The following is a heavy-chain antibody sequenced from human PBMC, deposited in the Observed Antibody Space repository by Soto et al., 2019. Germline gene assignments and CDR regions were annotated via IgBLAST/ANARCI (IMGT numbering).Heavy chain of an antibody. CDR3: ARDTIEGVIAEYNWFDP. D-gene: IGHD3-16*02. CDR1: GFTFSSYS. Sequence: DVQLVESGGGLAKPGGSLRLSCAASGFTFSSYSMNWVRQAPGKGLEWVSSISSSSSYIYYADSVKGRFTISRDNAKNSLYLKMNSLRAEDTAVYYCARDTIEGVIAEYNWFDPWGQGTLVTVSS. V-gene: IGHV3-21*01. J-gene: IGHJ5*02. CDR2: ISSSSSYI.